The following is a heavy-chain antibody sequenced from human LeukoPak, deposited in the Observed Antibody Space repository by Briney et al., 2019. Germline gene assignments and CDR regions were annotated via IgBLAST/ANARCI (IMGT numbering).Heavy chain of an antibody. D-gene: IGHD6-13*01. CDR3: TRHLDGIAAYDY. Sequence: GGSLRLSCAASGFTFSGCAVHWVRQAPGKGLEWVGRIESKASNYATVYAASVEGRFTISRDDSKNTAFLQMNSLKTEDMAVYYCTRHLDGIAAYDYWGQGSLVTVSS. J-gene: IGHJ4*02. CDR1: GFTFSGCA. CDR2: IESKASNYAT. V-gene: IGHV3-73*01.